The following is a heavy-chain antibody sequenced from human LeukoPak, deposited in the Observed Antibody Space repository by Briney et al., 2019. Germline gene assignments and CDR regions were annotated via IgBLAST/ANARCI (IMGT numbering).Heavy chain of an antibody. CDR2: ISGSGDRT. CDR3: AKVPQPDYYFDY. J-gene: IGHJ4*02. CDR1: GFTFSSYD. V-gene: IGHV3-23*01. Sequence: PGGSLRLSCSASGFTFSSYDMSWVRQAPGKGLEWVSSISGSGDRTIYADSVRGRFTISRDKSKNTLYLQMGSLRAEDTAVYYCAKVPQPDYYFDYWGQGSLVTVSS.